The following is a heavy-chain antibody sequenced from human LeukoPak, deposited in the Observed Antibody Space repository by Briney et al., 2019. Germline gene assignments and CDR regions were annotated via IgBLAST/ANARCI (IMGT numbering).Heavy chain of an antibody. CDR3: AKWNRQPLVKGWFDS. V-gene: IGHV3-9*01. CDR1: GFIFNDHA. Sequence: GGSLRLSCAASGFIFNDHAMHWVRQAPGKCLEWVSGINGNGGGTAYADSVKGRFTISRDNAKNSLYLQMSSLRVEDTALYFCAKWNRQPLVKGWFDSWGQGTLVTVSS. D-gene: IGHD6-13*01. CDR2: INGNGGGT. J-gene: IGHJ5*01.